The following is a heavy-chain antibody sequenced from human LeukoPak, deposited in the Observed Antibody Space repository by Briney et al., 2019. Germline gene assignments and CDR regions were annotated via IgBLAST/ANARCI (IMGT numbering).Heavy chain of an antibody. D-gene: IGHD4-17*01. Sequence: SETLSLTCTVSGGSINSYYWSWIRQPPGKGLEYIGYIYTSGSTNYNPSLKSRVTVSVDTSKNQFSLKLSSVTAADTAVYYCARFDYEGGYFDYWGQGTLVTVSS. CDR1: GGSINSYY. V-gene: IGHV4-4*09. J-gene: IGHJ4*02. CDR2: IYTSGST. CDR3: ARFDYEGGYFDY.